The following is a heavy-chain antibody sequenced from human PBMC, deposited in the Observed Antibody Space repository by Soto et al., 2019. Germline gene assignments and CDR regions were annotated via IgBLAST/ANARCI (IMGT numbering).Heavy chain of an antibody. CDR1: GGTLTTFV. Sequence: QVVLLQSGVEGRGPGPPLRASGQFFGGTLTTFVFTWGGKPLGQGLEGMGGIVVDSNTAEYSQRFQDRVTITADTSTDTLYMELGSLTFEDTAVYYCARAIKRWEVNYYFDFWGQGTLVTVSS. V-gene: IGHV1-69*06. D-gene: IGHD1-26*01. J-gene: IGHJ4*02. CDR2: IVVDSNTA. CDR3: ARAIKRWEVNYYFDF.